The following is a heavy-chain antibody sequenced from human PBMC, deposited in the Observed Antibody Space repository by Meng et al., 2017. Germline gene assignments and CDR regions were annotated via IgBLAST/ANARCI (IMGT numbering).Heavy chain of an antibody. D-gene: IGHD3-22*01. CDR3: ARGSSQTTQYYYDSSGYYPI. V-gene: IGHV1-46*01. Sequence: ASVKVSCKASGYTFTSYAMHWVRQAPGQRLEWMGIINPSGGSTSYAQKFRGRVTMTRDTSTSTVYMELSSLRSEDTAVYYCARGSSQTTQYYYDSSGYYPIWGQGTMVTVSS. CDR1: GYTFTSYA. J-gene: IGHJ3*02. CDR2: INPSGGST.